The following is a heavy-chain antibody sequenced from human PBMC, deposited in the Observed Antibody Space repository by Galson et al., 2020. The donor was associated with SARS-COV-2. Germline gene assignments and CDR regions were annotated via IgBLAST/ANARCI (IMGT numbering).Heavy chain of an antibody. Sequence: WSWIRQPAGKGLEWIGRIYTSGSTNYNPSLKSRVTISVDTSKNQFSLKLSSVTAADTAVYYCARELGVHDSSGYVDYWGQGTLVTVSS. V-gene: IGHV4-61*02. CDR2: IYTSGST. J-gene: IGHJ4*02. CDR3: ARELGVHDSSGYVDY. D-gene: IGHD3-22*01.